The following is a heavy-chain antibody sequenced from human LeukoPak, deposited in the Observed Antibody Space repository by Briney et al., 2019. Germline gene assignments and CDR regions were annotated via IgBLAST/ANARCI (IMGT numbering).Heavy chain of an antibody. D-gene: IGHD1-20*01. Sequence: GVPLTLPCTASEYTFSDYRMSWLPQAPGKGPEWLANKKKDGSEEHYVDSVRGRFTVSRDNAKNSLFLQMNSLRVEDTAVYYCATYDNWVAGDVWGQGTTVSVS. CDR3: ATYDNWVAGDV. J-gene: IGHJ6*01. V-gene: IGHV3-7*01. CDR2: KKKDGSEE. CDR1: EYTFSDYR.